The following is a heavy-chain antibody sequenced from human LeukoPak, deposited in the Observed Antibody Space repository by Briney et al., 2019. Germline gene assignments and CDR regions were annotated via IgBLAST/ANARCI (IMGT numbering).Heavy chain of an antibody. J-gene: IGHJ6*02. D-gene: IGHD1-1*01. V-gene: IGHV4-59*08. CDR2: ISYSGRT. CDR3: ARRNDPYDMDV. CDR1: GGSISSYY. Sequence: SETLSLTCTVSGGSISSYYWSWIRQPPGKGLEWIGYISYSGRTSYNPSLKSRVTISVDTSKNQFSLKLNSVTAADTAVYYCARRNDPYDMDVRGQGTTVTVSS.